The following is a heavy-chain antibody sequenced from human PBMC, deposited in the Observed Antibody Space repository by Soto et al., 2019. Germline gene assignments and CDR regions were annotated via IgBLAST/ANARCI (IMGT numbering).Heavy chain of an antibody. Sequence: QVQLVQSGAEVKKPGASVKVSCKASGYTFTSYAMHWVRQAPGQRLEWMGWINAGNGNTKYSQKFQGRVTITRDTSASTAYMELSSLRSEDTAVYYCAREPYIWGIGDAFDIWGQGTMVTVSS. V-gene: IGHV1-3*01. CDR1: GYTFTSYA. CDR2: INAGNGNT. D-gene: IGHD3-16*01. CDR3: AREPYIWGIGDAFDI. J-gene: IGHJ3*02.